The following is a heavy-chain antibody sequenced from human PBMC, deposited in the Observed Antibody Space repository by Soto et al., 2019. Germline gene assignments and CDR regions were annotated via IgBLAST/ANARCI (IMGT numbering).Heavy chain of an antibody. V-gene: IGHV4-59*01. J-gene: IGHJ4*02. D-gene: IGHD5-12*01. CDR1: DDSISAYS. CDR3: AREGNLGRWLQPLDF. Sequence: SETLSLTCTVSDDSISAYSWSWVRQPPGKGLEWIGNIHYNGNTKYNPSLKSRVSMSVDTSKTQFSLRLISVTAADTAKYFCAREGNLGRWLQPLDFWGQGTLVTSPQ. CDR2: IHYNGNT.